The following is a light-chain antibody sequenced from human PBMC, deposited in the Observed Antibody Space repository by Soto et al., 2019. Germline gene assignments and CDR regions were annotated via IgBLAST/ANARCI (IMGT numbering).Light chain of an antibody. CDR3: QQYYSYPT. CDR2: KAA. CDR1: QSISSW. V-gene: IGKV1-5*03. Sequence: DVQMTQSPSTLSASVGDRVTITCRASQSISSWLAWYQQKPGKAPKLLIYKAASLESGVPSRFSGSGSGTEFTLTISSLQPDAFASYYCQQYYSYPTFGQGIKVEIK. J-gene: IGKJ1*01.